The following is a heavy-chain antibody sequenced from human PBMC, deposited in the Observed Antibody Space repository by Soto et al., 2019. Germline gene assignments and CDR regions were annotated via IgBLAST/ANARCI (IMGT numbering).Heavy chain of an antibody. D-gene: IGHD5-18*01. CDR2: INQDRSEK. V-gene: IGHV3-7*01. CDR1: GFIFSSYA. J-gene: IGHJ4*02. Sequence: GGSLRLSCAASGFIFSSYAMSWVRQAPGKGLEWVANINQDRSEKYYVDSVKGRFTISRDNAKNSLYLQMNSLRAEDTAVYYCARWNSYGYYFDYWGQEPLVTVPS. CDR3: ARWNSYGYYFDY.